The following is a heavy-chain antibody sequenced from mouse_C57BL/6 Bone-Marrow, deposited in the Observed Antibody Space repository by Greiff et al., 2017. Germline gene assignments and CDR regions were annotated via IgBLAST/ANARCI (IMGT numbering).Heavy chain of an antibody. CDR3: AKQGDYDGGDY. Sequence: VKLVESGPGLVALSQSLSITCTVSGFSLTSSGVSWVRQPPGKGLEWLGVIWGDGSTNYHSALISRLSISKDNSKSQVFLKLNNLQTDDTATYYCAKQGDYDGGDYWGQGTTLTVSS. CDR1: GFSLTSSG. J-gene: IGHJ2*01. CDR2: IWGDGST. D-gene: IGHD2-4*01. V-gene: IGHV2-3*01.